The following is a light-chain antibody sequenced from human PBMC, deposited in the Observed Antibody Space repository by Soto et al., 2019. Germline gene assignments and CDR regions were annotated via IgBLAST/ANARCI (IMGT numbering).Light chain of an antibody. Sequence: DTVLTQSPATLSLSPGETATLACRASQTVRXHLSCYQQNPGQAPRLLIFGASNRATGIPARFSGSGSGTDFALTISSLEPEDFAVYYCQQRRSWPPTFGQGTRLEIK. CDR3: QQRRSWPPT. CDR2: GAS. V-gene: IGKV3-11*01. J-gene: IGKJ5*01. CDR1: QTVRXH.